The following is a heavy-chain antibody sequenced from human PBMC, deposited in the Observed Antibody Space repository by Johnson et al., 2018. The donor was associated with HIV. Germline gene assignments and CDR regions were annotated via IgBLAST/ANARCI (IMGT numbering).Heavy chain of an antibody. Sequence: QMLLVESGGGVVQPGGSLRLSCAASGFTFSNFDMDWVRQAPGRGLEWIVSISYDGSNKYYADSVKGRFTISRDNSKNTLYLQMNSLRAEDTAVYYCASREVGAKSEHAFDIWGQGTMVTVSS. CDR2: ISYDGSNK. J-gene: IGHJ3*02. CDR1: GFTFSNFD. CDR3: ASREVGAKSEHAFDI. V-gene: IGHV3-30*03. D-gene: IGHD1-26*01.